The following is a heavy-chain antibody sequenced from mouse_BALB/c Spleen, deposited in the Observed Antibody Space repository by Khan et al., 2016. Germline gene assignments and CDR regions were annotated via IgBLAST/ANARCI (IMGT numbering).Heavy chain of an antibody. D-gene: IGHD1-1*01. V-gene: IGHV14-3*02. CDR2: IDPANGNT. Sequence: VQLQQSGAELVKPGASVKLSCTASGFNIKDTYMHWVKQRPEQGLEWIGRIDPANGNTKYDPKFQGKDNITADTSSNTAYLQLSSLTSDDAAVYFCANYSSSYWYFDVWVAGTTVTVSS. CDR1: GFNIKDTY. CDR3: ANYSSSYWYFDV. J-gene: IGHJ1*01.